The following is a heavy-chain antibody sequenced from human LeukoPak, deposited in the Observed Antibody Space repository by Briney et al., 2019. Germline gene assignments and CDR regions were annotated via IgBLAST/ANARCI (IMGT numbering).Heavy chain of an antibody. Sequence: GRSLRLSCAASGFTFSSYGMHWVRQAPGKGLEWVAVIWYDGSNKYYADSVKGRFTISRDNSKNTLYLQMNSLRAEDTAVYYCARESGSYYDPANFDYWGQGTLVTVSS. D-gene: IGHD1-26*01. CDR3: ARESGSYYDPANFDY. CDR1: GFTFSSYG. J-gene: IGHJ4*02. V-gene: IGHV3-33*01. CDR2: IWYDGSNK.